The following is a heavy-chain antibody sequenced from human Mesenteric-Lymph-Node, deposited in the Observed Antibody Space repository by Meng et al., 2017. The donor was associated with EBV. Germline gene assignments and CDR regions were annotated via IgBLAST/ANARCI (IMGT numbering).Heavy chain of an antibody. CDR1: GFSLNISGES. Sequence: QITLKESGPTLVKPTQTLTVTCTFSGFSLNISGESVGWIRQPPGKALEWLALIYWNDDKRYNPSLENRLTVTKDTSKGQVVLTMTNMDPVDTATYFCAHNELYATAWYGFDYWGQGALVTVAS. CDR3: AHNELYATAWYGFDY. V-gene: IGHV2-5*01. CDR2: IYWNDDK. D-gene: IGHD2-8*01. J-gene: IGHJ4*02.